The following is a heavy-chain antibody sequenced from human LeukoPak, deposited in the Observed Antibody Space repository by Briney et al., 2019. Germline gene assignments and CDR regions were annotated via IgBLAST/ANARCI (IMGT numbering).Heavy chain of an antibody. CDR3: AACSVVEGDY. V-gene: IGHV3-43*02. J-gene: IGHJ4*02. CDR1: GFTFSSYA. CDR2: ISGDGGST. Sequence: RPGGSLRLSCAASGFTFSSYAMHWVRQAPGKGLEWVSLISGDGGSTYYADSVKGRFTISRDNSKNSLYLQMNSLRTEDTALYYCAACSVVEGDYWGQGTLVTVSS. D-gene: IGHD2-15*01.